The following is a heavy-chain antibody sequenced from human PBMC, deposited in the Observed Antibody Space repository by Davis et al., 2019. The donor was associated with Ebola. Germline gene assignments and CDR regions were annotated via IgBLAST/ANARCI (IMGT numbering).Heavy chain of an antibody. J-gene: IGHJ4*02. CDR2: IKSKTDGGTT. D-gene: IGHD2-8*02. Sequence: GESLKISCAASGFTFSNAWMSWVRQAPGKGLEWVGRIKSKTDGGTTDYAAPVKGRFTISRDDSKNTLYLQMNSLKTEDTAVYYCTTAPHRTGGVCYFQYFDYWGQGTLVTVSS. CDR1: GFTFSNAW. V-gene: IGHV3-15*01. CDR3: TTAPHRTGGVCYFQYFDY.